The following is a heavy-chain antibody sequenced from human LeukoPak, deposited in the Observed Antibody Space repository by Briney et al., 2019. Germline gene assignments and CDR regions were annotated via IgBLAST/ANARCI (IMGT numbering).Heavy chain of an antibody. CDR1: GGSFSGYY. V-gene: IGHV4-34*01. CDR2: INHSGST. D-gene: IGHD1-26*01. CDR3: ARREGLGATLLSYFDY. Sequence: PSETLSLTCAVYGGSFSGYYWSWIRQPPGEGLEWIGEINHSGSTNYNPSLKSRVTISVDTSKNQFSLKLSSVTAADTAVYYCARREGLGATLLSYFDYWGQGTLVTVSS. J-gene: IGHJ4*02.